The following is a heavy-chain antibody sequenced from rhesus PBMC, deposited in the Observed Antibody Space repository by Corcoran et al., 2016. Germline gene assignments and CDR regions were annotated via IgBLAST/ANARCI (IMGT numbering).Heavy chain of an antibody. V-gene: IGHV4-80*01. CDR1: GASIRSYS. CDR3: IRPPNFKIADY. CDR2: INGNSGIT. Sequence: QVQLQESGPGLVKSSETLSLPCAVSGASIRSYSWCWTRQPQGKGLAWIGEINGNSGITSYNASLKSRVTISKDASKNQFSLKLTSVTAADTAVYFCIRPPNFKIADYWGQGVLVTVSS. J-gene: IGHJ4*01. D-gene: IGHD1-44*01.